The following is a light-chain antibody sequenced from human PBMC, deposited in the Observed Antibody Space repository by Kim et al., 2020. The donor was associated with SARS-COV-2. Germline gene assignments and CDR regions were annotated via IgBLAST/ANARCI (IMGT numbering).Light chain of an antibody. Sequence: ASGGDRVTITCRASQDISHWVAWYQQKPGKAPKLLIYAASGLQGGVPRRFSGSGSGTDFTLTISSVQPEDFAIYYCQHAGRSQWAFGPGTKVDIK. CDR2: AAS. V-gene: IGKV1-12*01. CDR3: QHAGRSQWA. CDR1: QDISHW. J-gene: IGKJ1*01.